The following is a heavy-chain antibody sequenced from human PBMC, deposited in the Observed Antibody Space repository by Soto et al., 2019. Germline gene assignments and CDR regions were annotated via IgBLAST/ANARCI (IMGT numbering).Heavy chain of an antibody. V-gene: IGHV3-30*18. J-gene: IGHJ5*02. Sequence: GGSLRLSCAASGVTSSSYGMHWVRQAPGKGLEWVAVISYDGSNKYYADSVKGRFTISRDNSKNTLYLQMNSLRAEDTAVYYCAKGVYDSSSWFDPWGQGTLVTVYS. CDR1: GVTSSSYG. CDR3: AKGVYDSSSWFDP. CDR2: ISYDGSNK. D-gene: IGHD3-22*01.